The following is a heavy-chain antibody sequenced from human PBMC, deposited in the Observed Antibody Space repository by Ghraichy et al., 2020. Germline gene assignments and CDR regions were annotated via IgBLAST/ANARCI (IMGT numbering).Heavy chain of an antibody. CDR3: ARGNDYYDSSGYYQYFDY. V-gene: IGHV1-2*02. Sequence: ASVKVSCKASGYTFTGYYMHWVRQAPGQGLEWMGWINPNSGGTNYAQKFQGRVTMTRDTSISTAYMELSRLRSDDTAVYYCARGNDYYDSSGYYQYFDYWGQGTLVTVSS. CDR1: GYTFTGYY. D-gene: IGHD3-22*01. J-gene: IGHJ4*02. CDR2: INPNSGGT.